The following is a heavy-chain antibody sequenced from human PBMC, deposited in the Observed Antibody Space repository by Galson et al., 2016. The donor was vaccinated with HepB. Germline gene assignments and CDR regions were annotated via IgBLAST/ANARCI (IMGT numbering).Heavy chain of an antibody. CDR2: ISYDGTYK. J-gene: IGHJ3*02. Sequence: VRQAPGKGLEWVAVISYDGTYKYYADSVKGRFTISRDNSKNTLYVHIDSLRAEDTAIYYCANVHSGTFAFDIWGQGTVVTVSS. CDR3: ANVHSGTFAFDI. D-gene: IGHD3-10*01. V-gene: IGHV3-30*04.